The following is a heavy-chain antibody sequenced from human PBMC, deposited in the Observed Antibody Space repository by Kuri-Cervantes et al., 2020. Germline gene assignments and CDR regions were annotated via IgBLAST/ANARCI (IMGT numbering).Heavy chain of an antibody. V-gene: IGHV3-48*01. CDR3: AKDRLVYWELTDGLDY. J-gene: IGHJ4*02. Sequence: GESLKISCAASGFTFSSYSMNWVRQAPGKGLEWVSYISSSSSTIYYADSVKGRFTISRDNAKNTLYLQMNSLRAEDTAVYYCAKDRLVYWELTDGLDYWGQGTLVTVSS. CDR2: ISSSSSTI. D-gene: IGHD1-26*01. CDR1: GFTFSSYS.